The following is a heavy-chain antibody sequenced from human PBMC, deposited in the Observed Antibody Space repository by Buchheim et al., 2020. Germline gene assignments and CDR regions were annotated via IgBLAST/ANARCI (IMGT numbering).Heavy chain of an antibody. D-gene: IGHD3-10*01. J-gene: IGHJ6*02. Sequence: QVQLQESGPGLVKPSQTLSLTCTVSGGSISSGDYYWSWIRQPPGKGLEWIGYIYYSGSTYYNPSLKSRVTISLDPSKNQLSLKLSSVTAADTAVYYCARDLMVRGVLYYYYGMDVWGQGTT. V-gene: IGHV4-30-4*01. CDR1: GGSISSGDYY. CDR3: ARDLMVRGVLYYYYGMDV. CDR2: IYYSGST.